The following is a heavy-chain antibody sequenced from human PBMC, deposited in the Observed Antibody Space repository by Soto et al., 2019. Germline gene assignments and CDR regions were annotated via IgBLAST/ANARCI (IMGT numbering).Heavy chain of an antibody. V-gene: IGHV1-8*01. CDR2: MNPNSGNT. D-gene: IGHD3-3*01. J-gene: IGHJ6*02. CDR3: ARGTLTIFGVVPSYYYGMDV. CDR1: GYTFTSYD. Sequence: ASVKVSCKASGYTFTSYDINWVRQATGQGLEWMGWMNPNSGNTGYAQKFQGRVTMTRNTSISTAYMELSSLRSEDTAVYYCARGTLTIFGVVPSYYYGMDVWGQGTTVTVSS.